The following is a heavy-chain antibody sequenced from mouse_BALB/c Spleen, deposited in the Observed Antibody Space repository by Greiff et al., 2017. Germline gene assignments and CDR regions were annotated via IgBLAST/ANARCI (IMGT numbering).Heavy chain of an antibody. CDR2: ISSGGST. CDR1: GFTFSSYA. Sequence: EVMLVESGGGLVKPGGSLKLSCAASGFTFSSYAMSWVRQTPEKRLEWVASISSGGSTYYPDSVKGRFTISRDNARNILYLQMSSLRSEDTAMYYCARGQGTTEVPAYWGQGTLVTVSA. J-gene: IGHJ3*01. V-gene: IGHV5-6-5*01. D-gene: IGHD1-1*01. CDR3: ARGQGTTEVPAY.